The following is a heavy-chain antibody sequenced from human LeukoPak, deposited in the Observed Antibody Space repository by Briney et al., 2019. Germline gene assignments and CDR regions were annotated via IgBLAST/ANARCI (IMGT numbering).Heavy chain of an antibody. V-gene: IGHV1-24*01. CDR3: ATGSPITMIVVVTFDY. Sequence: ASVKVSCKVSGYTLTELSMHWVRQAPGKGLEWMGGFDPEDGETIYAQKFQGRVTMTEDTSTDTAYMELSSLRSEDTAVYYCATGSPITMIVVVTFDYWGQGTLVTVSS. CDR1: GYTLTELS. CDR2: FDPEDGET. D-gene: IGHD3-22*01. J-gene: IGHJ4*02.